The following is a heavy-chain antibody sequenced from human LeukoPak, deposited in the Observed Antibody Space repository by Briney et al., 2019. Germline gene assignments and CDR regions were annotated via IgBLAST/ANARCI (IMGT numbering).Heavy chain of an antibody. CDR1: GDSISSHY. J-gene: IGHJ4*02. CDR2: MSRSGNT. Sequence: SETLSLTCTVSGDSISSHYWSWIRQPPGKGLEWIGYMSRSGNTNYSPSLKSRVTISVDTPKNQFSLKLSSVTAADTAIYYCARSVGGWYRFDYWGQGTLVTVSS. D-gene: IGHD6-19*01. CDR3: ARSVGGWYRFDY. V-gene: IGHV4-59*11.